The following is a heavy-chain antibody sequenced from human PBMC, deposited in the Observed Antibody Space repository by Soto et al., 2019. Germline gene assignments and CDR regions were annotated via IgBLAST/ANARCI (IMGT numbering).Heavy chain of an antibody. CDR1: GYTFTNFG. D-gene: IGHD2-15*01. J-gene: IGHJ4*02. V-gene: IGHV1-18*01. Sequence: QVQLVQSGAEVKKPGASVKVSCKASGYTFTNFGISWVRQAPGQGLEWMGWISAYNGNTNYAPNFQGRVTMTTGTSTSTGYMEMWRLRSDATAVYYWASGATPIDYWAQGTLVTVSS. CDR2: ISAYNGNT. CDR3: ASGATPIDY.